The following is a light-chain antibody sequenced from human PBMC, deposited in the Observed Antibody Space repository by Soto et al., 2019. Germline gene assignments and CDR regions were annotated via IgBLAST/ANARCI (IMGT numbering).Light chain of an antibody. J-gene: IGKJ1*01. Sequence: VMTQSPDSLAVSLGERATISCQSSQSILYNSNNRNYLAWYQQKPGQPPRLLIYWASNRESGVPDRFSGSGSGTDFTLSISSLQAEDVAVYYCQQYYSSWTFGQGTKVEIK. V-gene: IGKV4-1*01. CDR2: WAS. CDR3: QQYYSSWT. CDR1: QSILYNSNNRNY.